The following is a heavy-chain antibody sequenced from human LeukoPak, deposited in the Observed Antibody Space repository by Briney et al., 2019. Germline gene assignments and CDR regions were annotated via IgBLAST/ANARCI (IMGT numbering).Heavy chain of an antibody. CDR1: GGSIGSFY. J-gene: IGHJ3*02. V-gene: IGHV4-59*01. Sequence: SETLSLTRNISGGSIGSFYWSWIRQPPGKGLEYIGYISYSETTSYNPSLKSRVTISVDTSKNQFSLKLTSVTAADTAMYYCARDKGLPQAFDIWGQGTMVTVSS. CDR3: ARDKGLPQAFDI. D-gene: IGHD5/OR15-5a*01. CDR2: ISYSETT.